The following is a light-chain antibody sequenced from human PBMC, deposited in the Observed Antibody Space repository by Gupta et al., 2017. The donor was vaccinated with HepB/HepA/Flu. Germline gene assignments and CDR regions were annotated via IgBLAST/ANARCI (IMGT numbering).Light chain of an antibody. V-gene: IGLV2-8*01. Sequence: QSALTQPPSASGSPGQSVTISCTGTSSDIGIDNYVSWYQQYPGKAPKLMIDEVSKRPSGVPDRFSGSKSGNTASLTVSGLQAEDEAEYYCSSYEGSNKFEVFGTGTKLTVL. CDR2: EVS. J-gene: IGLJ1*01. CDR1: SSDIGIDNY. CDR3: SSYEGSNKFEV.